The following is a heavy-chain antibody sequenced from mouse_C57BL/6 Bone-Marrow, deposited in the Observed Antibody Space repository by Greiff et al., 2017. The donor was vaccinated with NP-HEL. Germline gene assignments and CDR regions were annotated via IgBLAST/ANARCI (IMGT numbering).Heavy chain of an antibody. Sequence: DVMLVESGGGLVKPGGSLKLSCAASGFTFSDYGMHWVRQAPEKGLEWVAYISSGSSTIYYADTVKGRFTISRDNAKNALFLQMTSLRSEDTAMYYCARATVVARYAMDYWGQGTSVTVSS. J-gene: IGHJ4*01. CDR3: ARATVVARYAMDY. CDR2: ISSGSSTI. V-gene: IGHV5-17*01. D-gene: IGHD1-1*01. CDR1: GFTFSDYG.